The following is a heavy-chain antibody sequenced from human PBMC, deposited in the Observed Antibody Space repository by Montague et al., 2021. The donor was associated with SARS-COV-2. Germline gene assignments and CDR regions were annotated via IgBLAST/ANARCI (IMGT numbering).Heavy chain of an antibody. D-gene: IGHD3-22*01. V-gene: IGHV4-34*01. CDR1: GGSFGDDH. J-gene: IGHJ4*02. CDR3: ARGHLSVSMIVVVFTSASYYFDC. CDR2: IRQSGRT. Sequence: SETRSLTCAVYGGSFGDDHWSWIRQPPGKGLEWIGNIRQSGRTNYNPSLKSRVTISVDTSKNQFSLKLTSVTAADTGLYFCARGHLSVSMIVVVFTSASYYFDCWGQGAQVTVSS.